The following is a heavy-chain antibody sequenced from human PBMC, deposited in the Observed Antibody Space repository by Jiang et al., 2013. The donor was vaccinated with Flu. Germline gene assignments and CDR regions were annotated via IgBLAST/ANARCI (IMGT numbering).Heavy chain of an antibody. CDR2: IYYQGNT. Sequence: KPSETLSLTCTVSGGSISGYYWSWIRQPPGKGLEWIGYIYYQGNTNYNPSLSSRVTMSVDTSENQFSLKLNSVIAADTAVYFCARFSSGPAFFDHWGQGTLVAVSS. D-gene: IGHD3-22*01. CDR3: ARFSSGPAFFDH. V-gene: IGHV4-59*01. J-gene: IGHJ4*02. CDR1: GGSISGYY.